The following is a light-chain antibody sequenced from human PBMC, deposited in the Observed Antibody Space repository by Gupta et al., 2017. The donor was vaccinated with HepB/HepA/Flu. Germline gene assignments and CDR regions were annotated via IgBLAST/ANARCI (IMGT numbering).Light chain of an antibody. CDR2: ENN. CDR1: SSNIGNNY. Sequence: QSVLTQPPSVSAAPGQQVTISCSGSSSNIGNNYVSWYQQLPGTAPKLLIYENNKRPSGIPDLFSGSKSCTSATLGITGLQTGDEADYYCGTWDSSPSAYVFGTGTKFNVL. J-gene: IGLJ1*01. CDR3: GTWDSSPSAYV. V-gene: IGLV1-51*02.